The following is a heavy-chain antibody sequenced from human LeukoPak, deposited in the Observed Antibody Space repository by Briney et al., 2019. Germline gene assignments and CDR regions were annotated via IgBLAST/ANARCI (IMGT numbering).Heavy chain of an antibody. D-gene: IGHD4-23*01. CDR2: INHSGST. V-gene: IGHV4-34*01. J-gene: IGHJ6*03. CDR1: GGSFSGYY. Sequence: SETLSLTCAVSGGSFSGYYWSWIRQPPGKGLEWIGEINHSGSTNYNPSLKSRVTISVDTSKNQFSLKLSSVTAADTAVYYCATVVYGGNSFGYYYYYMDVWGKGTTVTVSS. CDR3: ATVVYGGNSFGYYYYYMDV.